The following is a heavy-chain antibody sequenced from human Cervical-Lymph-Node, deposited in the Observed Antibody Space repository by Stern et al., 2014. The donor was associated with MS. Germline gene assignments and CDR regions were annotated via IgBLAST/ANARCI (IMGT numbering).Heavy chain of an antibody. CDR1: GGTVSGYA. CDR2: IIPIFGTA. D-gene: IGHD2-2*01. CDR3: ARDAGGYCSGTSCQGFLDH. J-gene: IGHJ4*02. V-gene: IGHV1-69*01. Sequence: QVQLVQSGAEVKKPGSSVKVSCKASGGTVSGYAITWVRQAPGQGLEWMGGIIPIFGTADYAQKFQGRVTITADESTTTFYMELSSLRSEDTAVYYCARDAGGYCSGTSCQGFLDHWGQGTLVTVSS.